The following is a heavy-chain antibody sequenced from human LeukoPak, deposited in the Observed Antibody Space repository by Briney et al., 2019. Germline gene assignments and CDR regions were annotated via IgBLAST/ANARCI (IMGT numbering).Heavy chain of an antibody. D-gene: IGHD3-22*01. CDR1: GGSFSGYY. J-gene: IGHJ4*01. V-gene: IGHV4-34*01. CDR3: ARDNELDYYDSSGLLFDY. CDR2: INHSGST. Sequence: SETLSLTCAVYGGSFSGYYWSWIRQPPGKGLEWIGEINHSGSTNYNPSLKSRVTISVDTSKNQFSLKLSSVTAADTAVYYCARDNELDYYDSSGLLFDYWGHGTLVTVSS.